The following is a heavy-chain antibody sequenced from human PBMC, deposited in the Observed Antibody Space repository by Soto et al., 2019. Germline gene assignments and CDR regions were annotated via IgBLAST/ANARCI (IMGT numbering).Heavy chain of an antibody. CDR3: AKGGVGVREATSYYYGMDV. Sequence: EVQLLESGGGLVQPGGSLRLSCAASGFTFSSYAMSWVRQAPGKGLEWVSAISGSGGSTYYADSVKGRFTISRDNSKNTLYLQRNSLRAEDTAVYYCAKGGVGVREATSYYYGMDVWGQGTTVTVSS. D-gene: IGHD3-10*01. V-gene: IGHV3-23*01. CDR2: ISGSGGST. CDR1: GFTFSSYA. J-gene: IGHJ6*02.